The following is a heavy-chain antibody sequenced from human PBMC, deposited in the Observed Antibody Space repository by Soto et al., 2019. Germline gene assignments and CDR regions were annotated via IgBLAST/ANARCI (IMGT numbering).Heavy chain of an antibody. J-gene: IGHJ6*02. CDR2: ISYDGSNK. V-gene: IGHV3-30*18. CDR1: GFTFSSYG. CDR3: AKGQHCSTTSCYFYYYGVDV. D-gene: IGHD2-2*01. Sequence: QVQLVESGGGVVQPWRSLRLSCAASGFTFSSYGMHWVRQAPGKGLEWVAVISYDGSNKYYADSVKGRLTISRDNSKNTLYLQINSLRAEDTAVYYCAKGQHCSTTSCYFYYYGVDVWGQGTTVAVSS.